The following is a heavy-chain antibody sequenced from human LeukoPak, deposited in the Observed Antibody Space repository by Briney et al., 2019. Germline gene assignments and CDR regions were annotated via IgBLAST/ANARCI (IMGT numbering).Heavy chain of an antibody. D-gene: IGHD5-18*01. Sequence: GGFLRLSCAASGFTFSSFWMTWVRQAPGKGLEWVANIKQDGGEKYYVDSVKGRFTISRDNAKNSLYLQMNSLRAEDTAVYYCTTHLGIRYWGQGTLVIVSS. CDR2: IKQDGGEK. V-gene: IGHV3-7*05. CDR1: GFTFSSFW. J-gene: IGHJ1*01. CDR3: TTHLGIRY.